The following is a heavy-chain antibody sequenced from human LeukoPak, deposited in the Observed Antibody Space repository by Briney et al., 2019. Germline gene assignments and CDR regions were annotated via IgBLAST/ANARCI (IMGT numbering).Heavy chain of an antibody. J-gene: IGHJ3*02. Sequence: GGSLRLSCAASGFTFSNYAMSWVRQAPGKGLEWVSVISGSGGNTYYADSVKGRFTISRDNSKNTLYLQMNSLRAEDTAVYYCASPDTTVTTTNAFDIWGQGTMVTVSS. CDR1: GFTFSNYA. V-gene: IGHV3-23*01. CDR3: ASPDTTVTTTNAFDI. D-gene: IGHD4-17*01. CDR2: ISGSGGNT.